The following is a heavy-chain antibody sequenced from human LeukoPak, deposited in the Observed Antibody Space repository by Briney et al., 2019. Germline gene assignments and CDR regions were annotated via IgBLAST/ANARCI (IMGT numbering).Heavy chain of an antibody. V-gene: IGHV4-61*02. CDR3: ARDGYGLT. J-gene: IGHJ5*02. D-gene: IGHD5-12*01. CDR1: GDLISSGRYY. Sequence: SDTQSLTCTVSGDLISSGRYYWPWIRKPAGKGLEWIGRIYTSGITNYIRSRKIRVTISVDTFKNQFSLKLSSVTAAAAAVYYCARDGYGLTWGQGTLVTVSS. CDR2: IYTSGIT.